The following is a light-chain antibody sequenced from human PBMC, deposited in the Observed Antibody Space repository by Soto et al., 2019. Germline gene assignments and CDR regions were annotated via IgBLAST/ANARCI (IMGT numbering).Light chain of an antibody. CDR2: DVS. Sequence: QSVLTQPASVSGSPGQSITISCTGTSSDVGTYEYVSWYQHHPGKAPKLMIYDVSNRPSGVSDRFSGSKSGNTASLTIFGLQAEDEADYYCSSYASNGDVLFGGGTKLTVL. J-gene: IGLJ2*01. V-gene: IGLV2-14*03. CDR1: SSDVGTYEY. CDR3: SSYASNGDVL.